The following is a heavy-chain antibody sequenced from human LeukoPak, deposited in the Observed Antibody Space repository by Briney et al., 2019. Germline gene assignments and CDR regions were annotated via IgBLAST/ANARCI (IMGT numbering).Heavy chain of an antibody. CDR2: ISAYNGNT. J-gene: IGHJ6*02. D-gene: IGHD3-10*01. CDR3: ARDRTHVVRGISDFYGMDV. V-gene: IGHV1-18*01. Sequence: ASVKVSCKASGYTFTSYGISWMRLAPGQGHEWMGWISAYNGNTNYAQKLQGRVTMTTDTSTSTAYMELRSLRSDDTAVYYCARDRTHVVRGISDFYGMDVWGQGTTVTVSS. CDR1: GYTFTSYG.